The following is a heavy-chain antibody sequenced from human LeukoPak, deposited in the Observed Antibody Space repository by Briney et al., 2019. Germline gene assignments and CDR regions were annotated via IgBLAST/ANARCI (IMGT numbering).Heavy chain of an antibody. Sequence: WPSVKVSCKASGGTFSSYAISWARQPPGQGLEWMGGIIPIFGAANYAQKFQGRVTITTDESTSTAYMELSSLRSEVTAVYNCARARVSTGGYSSTSCYYDYWGQGTLVTVSS. CDR3: ARARVSTGGYSSTSCYYDY. CDR2: IIPIFGAA. CDR1: GGTFSSYA. D-gene: IGHD2-2*01. J-gene: IGHJ4*02. V-gene: IGHV1-69*05.